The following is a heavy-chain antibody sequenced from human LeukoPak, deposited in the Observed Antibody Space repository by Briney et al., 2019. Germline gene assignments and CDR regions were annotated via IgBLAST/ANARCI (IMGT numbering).Heavy chain of an antibody. CDR2: IYAGGST. D-gene: IGHD2-8*02. CDR3: ASAAGRYCTGGSCSPDS. V-gene: IGHV3-53*01. J-gene: IGHJ4*02. CDR1: GFTVSNRY. Sequence: GGSLRLSCAASGFTVSNRYMNWVRQAPGKGLEWVSVIYAGGSTYYADSVKGRFSISRDNSKNTVYLQMSNLRAEDTAVYYCASAAGRYCTGGSCSPDSWGRGTLVTVSS.